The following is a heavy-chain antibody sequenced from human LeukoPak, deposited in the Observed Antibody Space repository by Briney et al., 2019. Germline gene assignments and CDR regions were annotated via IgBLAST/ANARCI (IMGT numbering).Heavy chain of an antibody. J-gene: IGHJ4*02. D-gene: IGHD4-17*01. CDR1: GFTFSSYW. V-gene: IGHV3-74*01. CDR2: INTDGSST. Sequence: GALRLSCAASGFTFSSYWMHWVRQAPGKGLVWVSRINTDGSSTSYADSVKGRFTISRDNAKNTLYLQMNSLRAEDTAVYYCARVEGPNGDFDYWGQGTLVTVSS. CDR3: ARVEGPNGDFDY.